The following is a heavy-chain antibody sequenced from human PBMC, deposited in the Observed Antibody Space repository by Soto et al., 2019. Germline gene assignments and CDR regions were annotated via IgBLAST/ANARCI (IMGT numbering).Heavy chain of an antibody. J-gene: IGHJ6*02. V-gene: IGHV3-30-3*01. CDR2: ISYDGSNK. CDR3: ESDCSSHTCYRQGGMDV. CDR1: GFSLNSYA. D-gene: IGHD2-2*02. Sequence: QVQLVESGGGVVQPGRSLTLSCAASGFSLNSYAMHWVRQAPGKGLEWVAVISYDGSNKFYGDSVKGRFTISRDNSKNPVYLQMDSLRTEDTAVYYCESDCSSHTCYRQGGMDVWGQGTTVTVSS.